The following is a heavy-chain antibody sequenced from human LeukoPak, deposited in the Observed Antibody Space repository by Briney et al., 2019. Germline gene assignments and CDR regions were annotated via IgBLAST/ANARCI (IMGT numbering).Heavy chain of an antibody. CDR3: ARDYRTVVGALDP. Sequence: GASVKVSCKASGYTFTGYYMHWGRQAPGQGLEWMGRINPNSGGTNYAQKFQGRVTMTRDTSLSTAYMELSRLRSDDTAVYYCARDYRTVVGALDPWGQGTLVTVSS. CDR1: GYTFTGYY. D-gene: IGHD1-26*01. CDR2: INPNSGGT. J-gene: IGHJ5*02. V-gene: IGHV1-2*06.